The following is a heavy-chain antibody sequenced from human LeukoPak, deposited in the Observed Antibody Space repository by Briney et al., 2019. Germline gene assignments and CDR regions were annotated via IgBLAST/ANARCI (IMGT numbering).Heavy chain of an antibody. Sequence: GGSLRLSCAASGFTLSSFWMSWVRQAPGKGLEWVANIKEDGSEKYYVDSVKGRFTISRDNAKNLLYLQMNSLRAEDTAVYSCARIAAAGFDFWGQGTAVTVSS. CDR3: ARIAAAGFDF. CDR1: GFTLSSFW. D-gene: IGHD6-13*01. CDR2: IKEDGSEK. J-gene: IGHJ4*02. V-gene: IGHV3-7*01.